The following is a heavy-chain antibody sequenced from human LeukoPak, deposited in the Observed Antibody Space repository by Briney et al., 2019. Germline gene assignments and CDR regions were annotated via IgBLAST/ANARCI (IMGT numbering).Heavy chain of an antibody. CDR1: GFTFNNYG. V-gene: IGHV3-30*02. CDR2: IRYDGSNK. J-gene: IGHJ4*02. Sequence: GGSLRLSCAASGFTFNNYGMHWVRQAPGKGLEWVAFIRYDGSNKYYADSVKGRFTISRDNSKNTLYLQMNSLRAEDTAVYYCAKDSSRYFDWLLLGDYWGQGTLVTVSS. D-gene: IGHD3-9*01. CDR3: AKDSSRYFDWLLLGDY.